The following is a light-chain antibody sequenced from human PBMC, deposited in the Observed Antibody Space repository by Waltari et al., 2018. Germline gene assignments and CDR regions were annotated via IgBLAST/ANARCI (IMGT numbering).Light chain of an antibody. J-gene: IGKJ5*01. V-gene: IGKV1-27*01. CDR2: TAS. CDR3: QQYNSAPIT. Sequence: DIQMTQSPSSLSTSVGDRVTITCRASQGISNSLAWYQQKPGKIPKLLIYTASTLQSGVPSRFSGIGSGTDFTLTISSLQPEDVATYYCQQYNSAPITLGPGTRLEIE. CDR1: QGISNS.